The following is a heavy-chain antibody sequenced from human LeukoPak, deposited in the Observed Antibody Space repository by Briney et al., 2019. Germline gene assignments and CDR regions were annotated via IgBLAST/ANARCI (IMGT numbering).Heavy chain of an antibody. CDR2: IYYSGST. V-gene: IGHV4-39*01. CDR1: GGSISSSSYY. J-gene: IGHJ4*02. Sequence: SETLSLTCTVSGGSISSSSYYWGWIRQPPGKGLEWIGSIYYSGSTYYNPSLKSRVTISVDTSKNPFSLKLSSVTAADTAVYYCARLGGYYDSSGNFDYWGQGTLVTVSS. D-gene: IGHD3-22*01. CDR3: ARLGGYYDSSGNFDY.